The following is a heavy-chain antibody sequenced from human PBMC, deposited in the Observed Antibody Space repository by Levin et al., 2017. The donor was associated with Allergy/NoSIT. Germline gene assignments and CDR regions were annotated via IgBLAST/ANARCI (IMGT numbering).Heavy chain of an antibody. CDR3: ARYYYDRSSYYSNWFDP. CDR1: GGSIGSGGYY. CDR2: IHYSGST. V-gene: IGHV4-31*03. D-gene: IGHD3-22*01. J-gene: IGHJ5*02. Sequence: SQTLSLTCTVSGGSIGSGGYYWSWIRQHPGKGLEWIAYIHYSGSTYYNPSLKSRVTISVDTSKNQFSLRLSSVTAADTAVYYCARYYYDRSSYYSNWFDPWGQGTLVTVSS.